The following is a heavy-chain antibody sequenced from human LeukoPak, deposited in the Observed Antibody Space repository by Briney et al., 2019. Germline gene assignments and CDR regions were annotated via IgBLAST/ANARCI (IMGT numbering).Heavy chain of an antibody. J-gene: IGHJ4*01. CDR2: ISSSTSII. D-gene: IGHD3-22*01. V-gene: IGHV3-48*04. Sequence: GGSLRLSCAASGFTFSSHNMNWVRQAPGKGLEWVSYISSSTSIIYYADSVKGRFTISRDNAKNSLYLQMSSLRAEDTAVYYCARDDSSGYFFDYWGQGTLLTVSS. CDR1: GFTFSSHN. CDR3: ARDDSSGYFFDY.